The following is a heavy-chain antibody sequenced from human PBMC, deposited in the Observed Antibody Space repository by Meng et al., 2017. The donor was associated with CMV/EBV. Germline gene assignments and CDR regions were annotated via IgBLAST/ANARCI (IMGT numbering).Heavy chain of an antibody. J-gene: IGHJ5*02. CDR2: ISAYNGNT. D-gene: IGHD3-3*01. CDR1: GYTFTSYG. Sequence: ASVKVSCKASGYTFTSYGISWVRQAPGQGLEWMGWISAYNGNTNYAQKLQGRVTMTTDTSTSTAYMELRSLRSDGTAVYYCARDFGQLRFLEWLSRTWFDPWGQGTLVTVSS. V-gene: IGHV1-18*01. CDR3: ARDFGQLRFLEWLSRTWFDP.